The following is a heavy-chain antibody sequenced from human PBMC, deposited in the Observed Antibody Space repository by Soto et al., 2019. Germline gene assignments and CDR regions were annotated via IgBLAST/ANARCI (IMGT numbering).Heavy chain of an antibody. J-gene: IGHJ1*01. CDR1: GYTFTSYA. Sequence: ASVKVSCKASGYTFTSYAMHWVRQAPGQRLEWIGWINAGNGNTKYSQKFQGRVTITRDTSASTAYMELRSLRSDDTAVYYCARDGGYCSSTSCLSDHKYFQHWGQGTLVTVSS. CDR2: INAGNGNT. V-gene: IGHV1-3*01. CDR3: ARDGGYCSSTSCLSDHKYFQH. D-gene: IGHD2-2*01.